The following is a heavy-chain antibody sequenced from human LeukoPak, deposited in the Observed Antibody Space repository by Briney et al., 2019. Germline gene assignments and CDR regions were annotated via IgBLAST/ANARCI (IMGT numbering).Heavy chain of an antibody. CDR2: IRPEGTTT. Sequence: GGSLRLSCAASGFTFSTYWMHWVRQAPGKGLVWVSRIRPEGTTTAYADSVKGRFTISRDNAKNTLLLQMNSLSAEDTAVYYCARDLDWIFFDYWGQGTPVTVSS. J-gene: IGHJ4*02. CDR3: ARDLDWIFFDY. D-gene: IGHD3-9*01. V-gene: IGHV3-74*03. CDR1: GFTFSTYW.